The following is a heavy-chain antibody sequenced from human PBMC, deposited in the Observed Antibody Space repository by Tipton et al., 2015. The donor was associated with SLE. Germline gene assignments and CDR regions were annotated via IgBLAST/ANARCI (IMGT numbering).Heavy chain of an antibody. J-gene: IGHJ5*02. D-gene: IGHD3-16*01. V-gene: IGHV4-34*01. Sequence: TLSLTCSVYGDSLSGQYWSWIRQPPGKGLEWIGEVYYGGTIYYNPSLKSRVTMSVDVSKNQFSLKLSSVTAADTAVYYCARDLRAIGDRFDPWGQGALVTVSS. CDR1: GDSLSGQY. CDR2: VYYGGTI. CDR3: ARDLRAIGDRFDP.